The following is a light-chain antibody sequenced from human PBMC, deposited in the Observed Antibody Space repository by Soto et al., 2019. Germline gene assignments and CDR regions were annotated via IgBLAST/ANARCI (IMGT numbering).Light chain of an antibody. V-gene: IGLV1-40*01. CDR3: QSYDSSLSGSWV. Sequence: QYVLTQPPSVSGAPGQRVTISCTGSSSNIGAGYDVHWYQQLPGTAPKLLIYGNSNRPSGVPDRFSGSKSGTSASLAITGLQAEDEADYYCQSYDSSLSGSWVFGTGTKVTVL. J-gene: IGLJ1*01. CDR1: SSNIGAGYD. CDR2: GNS.